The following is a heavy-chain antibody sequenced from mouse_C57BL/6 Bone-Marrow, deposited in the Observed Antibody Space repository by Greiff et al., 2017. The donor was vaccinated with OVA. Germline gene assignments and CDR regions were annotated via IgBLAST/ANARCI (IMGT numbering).Heavy chain of an antibody. CDR2: INPSNGGT. CDR3: ARWGYPYYYAMDY. CDR1: GYTFTSYW. J-gene: IGHJ4*01. Sequence: QVQLQQPGTELVKPGASVKLSCKASGYTFTSYWMHWVKQRPGQGLEWIGNINPSNGGTNYNEKVKSKATLTVDKSSSTAYMQLSSLTSEDSAVYYCARWGYPYYYAMDYWGQGTSVTVSS. V-gene: IGHV1-53*01. D-gene: IGHD2-2*01.